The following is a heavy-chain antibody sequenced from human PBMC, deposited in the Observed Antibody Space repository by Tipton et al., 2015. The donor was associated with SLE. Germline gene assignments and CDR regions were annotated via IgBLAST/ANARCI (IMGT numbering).Heavy chain of an antibody. CDR1: GGSINNSYYY. J-gene: IGHJ4*02. CDR3: ARSLDAAALFDY. Sequence: TLSLTCTVSGGSINNSYYYWAWIRQPPGKGLEWIGSIYYSGSTNYSPSLKSRLTISIDMSKNQFSLKLTSVTAADTAVYYCARSLDAAALFDYWGQGALVTVSS. V-gene: IGHV4-39*07. CDR2: IYYSGST. D-gene: IGHD2-2*01.